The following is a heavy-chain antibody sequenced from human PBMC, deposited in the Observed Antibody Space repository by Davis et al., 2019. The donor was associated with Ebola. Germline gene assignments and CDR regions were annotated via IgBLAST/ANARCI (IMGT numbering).Heavy chain of an antibody. CDR2: IGTIGGDT. CDR3: ARANSGCTGGGCFSGHWFDP. V-gene: IGHV3-13*01. CDR1: GFTFSYYD. D-gene: IGHD2-15*01. J-gene: IGHJ5*02. Sequence: PGGSPRLSCAASGFTFSYYDMQWVRQAAGKGLEWVSGIGTIGGDTHYADSVKGRFTISRDDAKNSLYLQMDSLRAGDTAIYYCARANSGCTGGGCFSGHWFDPWGQGTLVTVSS.